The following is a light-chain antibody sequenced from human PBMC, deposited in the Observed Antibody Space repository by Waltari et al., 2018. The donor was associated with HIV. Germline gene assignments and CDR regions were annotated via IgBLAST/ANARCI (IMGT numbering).Light chain of an antibody. J-gene: IGLJ2*01. V-gene: IGLV3-10*01. Sequence: SYELTQPPSVSVSPGQTARITCSGDALPKKYAFWYQQKSGQAPVLVLYEDSKRPSGFPERFSGAISGTMATLTISGAQVEDEADYYCYSTDSSGNPSFGGGTKLTVL. CDR2: EDS. CDR3: YSTDSSGNPS. CDR1: ALPKKY.